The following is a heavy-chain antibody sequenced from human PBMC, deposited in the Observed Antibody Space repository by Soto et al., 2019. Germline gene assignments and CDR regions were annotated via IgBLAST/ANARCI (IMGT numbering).Heavy chain of an antibody. D-gene: IGHD6-19*01. CDR2: INHSGST. CDR3: ARVRSSGWHRRLTLILDY. CDR1: GGSFSGYY. J-gene: IGHJ4*02. Sequence: LSETLSLTCAVYGGSFSGYYWSWIRQPPGKGLEWIGEINHSGSTNYNPSLKSRVTISVDTSKNQFSLKLSSVTAADTAVYYCARVRSSGWHRRLTLILDYWGQGTLVTVSS. V-gene: IGHV4-34*01.